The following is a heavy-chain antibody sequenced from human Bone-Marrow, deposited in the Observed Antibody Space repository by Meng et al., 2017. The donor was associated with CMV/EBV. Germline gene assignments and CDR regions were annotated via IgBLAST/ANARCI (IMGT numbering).Heavy chain of an antibody. CDR3: ARGITMVRGAFDY. D-gene: IGHD3-10*01. CDR1: GFTFSSYA. J-gene: IGHJ4*02. CDR2: ISYDGSNK. Sequence: GESLKISCAASGFTFSSYAMHWVRQAPGKGLEWVAVISYDGSNKYYADSVKGRFTISRDNSKNTLYLQMNSLRAEDTAVYYCARGITMVRGAFDYWGQGTLVTVSS. V-gene: IGHV3-30-3*01.